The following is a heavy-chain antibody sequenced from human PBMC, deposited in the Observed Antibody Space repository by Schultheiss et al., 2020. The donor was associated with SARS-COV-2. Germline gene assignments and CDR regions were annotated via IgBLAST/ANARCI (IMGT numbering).Heavy chain of an antibody. D-gene: IGHD6-19*01. V-gene: IGHV1-2*02. CDR2: INPNSGGT. Sequence: ASVKVSCKASGYTFTGYYMHWVRQAPGQGLEWMGWINPNSGGTNYAQKFQGRVTMTRDTSISTAYMELRSLRSDDTAVYYCARGIAVAGTKKENFDYWGQGTLVTVSS. CDR3: ARGIAVAGTKKENFDY. CDR1: GYTFTGYY. J-gene: IGHJ4*02.